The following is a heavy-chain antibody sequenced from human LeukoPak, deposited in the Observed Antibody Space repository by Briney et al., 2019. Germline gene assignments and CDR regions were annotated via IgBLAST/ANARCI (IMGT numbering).Heavy chain of an antibody. CDR2: IYYSGST. D-gene: IGHD3-22*01. J-gene: IGHJ6*03. V-gene: IGHV4-59*01. CDR1: GGSISSYY. Sequence: SETLSLTCTVSGGSISSYYWSWIRQPPGKGLEWIVNIYYSGSTNYNPSLKSRVTISVDTSKNQFSLKLSSVTAADTAVYYCTRGSIAYYYMDVWGKGTTVTISS. CDR3: TRGSIAYYYMDV.